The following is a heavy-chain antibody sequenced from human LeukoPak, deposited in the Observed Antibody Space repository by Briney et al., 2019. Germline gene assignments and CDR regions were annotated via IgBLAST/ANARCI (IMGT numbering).Heavy chain of an antibody. CDR2: INHSGST. D-gene: IGHD3-22*01. J-gene: IGHJ4*02. CDR3: AREGRYYYDSSGLDY. Sequence: SETLSLTCAVYGGSFSGYYWSWIRQPPGKGLEWIGEINHSGSTNYNPSLKSRVTISVDTSKNQFSLKLSSVTAADTAVYYCAREGRYYYDSSGLDYWGQGTLVTVSS. CDR1: GGSFSGYY. V-gene: IGHV4-34*01.